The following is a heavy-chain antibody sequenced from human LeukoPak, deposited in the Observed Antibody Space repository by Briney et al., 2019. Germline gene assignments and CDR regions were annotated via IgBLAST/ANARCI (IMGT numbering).Heavy chain of an antibody. CDR2: ISGSGGST. J-gene: IGHJ4*02. V-gene: IGHV3-23*01. CDR1: GFTFSSYA. D-gene: IGHD3-10*01. Sequence: GGSLRLSCAASGFTFSSYAMSWVRQAPGKGREWVSGISGSGGSTYYADSVKGRFTISRDNSKNTLYLQMNSLRAEDTAVCYCAKRWGDDTYYFDFWGQGNLVTVSS. CDR3: AKRWGDDTYYFDF.